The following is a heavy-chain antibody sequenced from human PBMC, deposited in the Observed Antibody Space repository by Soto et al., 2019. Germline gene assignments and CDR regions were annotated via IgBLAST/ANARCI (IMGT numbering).Heavy chain of an antibody. CDR3: ASRSSGWYFDY. V-gene: IGHV3-23*01. Sequence: EVQLLESGGGLVQPGGSLRLSCAASGFTFSSYAMNWVRQAPGNGLEWVSVISGSGDSTYYADSVKGRFTISRDNSKNTLYLQMNSLRAEDTAVYYCASRSSGWYFDYWGQGTLVTVSS. CDR2: ISGSGDST. D-gene: IGHD6-19*01. CDR1: GFTFSSYA. J-gene: IGHJ4*02.